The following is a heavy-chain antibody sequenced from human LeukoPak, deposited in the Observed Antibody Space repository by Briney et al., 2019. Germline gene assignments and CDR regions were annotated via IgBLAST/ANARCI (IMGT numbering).Heavy chain of an antibody. J-gene: IGHJ4*02. CDR2: IYHSGST. Sequence: SETLSLTCAVSGYSISSGYYWGWIRQPPGKGLEWIGSIYHSGSTYYNPSLKSRVTISVDTSKSQFSLKLSSVTAADTAVYYCARRSRYNWNDLGFDYWGQGTLVTVSS. CDR1: GYSISSGYY. V-gene: IGHV4-38-2*01. CDR3: ARRSRYNWNDLGFDY. D-gene: IGHD1-1*01.